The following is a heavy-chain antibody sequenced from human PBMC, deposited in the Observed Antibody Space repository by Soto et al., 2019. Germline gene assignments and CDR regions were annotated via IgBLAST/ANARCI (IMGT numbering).Heavy chain of an antibody. V-gene: IGHV1-69*13. Sequence: SVKVSCKASGNTLSSYTFTWVRQAPGKGFELLGGIIPILGTTDYAQKFQDRVTITADESTTTVYMELSGLTSEDTAVYYCARGYQPMLPFDYWGQGTLVTV. D-gene: IGHD2-2*01. CDR1: GNTLSSYT. CDR2: IIPILGTT. CDR3: ARGYQPMLPFDY. J-gene: IGHJ4*02.